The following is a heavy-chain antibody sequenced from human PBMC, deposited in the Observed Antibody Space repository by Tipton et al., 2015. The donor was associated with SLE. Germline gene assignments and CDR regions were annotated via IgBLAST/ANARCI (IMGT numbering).Heavy chain of an antibody. V-gene: IGHV1-18*01. CDR1: GYTFTSYG. D-gene: IGHD3-16*01. J-gene: IGHJ4*02. Sequence: QLVQSGAEVKKPGASVKVSCKASGYTFTSYGISWVRQAPGQGREWMGWISAYNGNTNYAQKLQGRVTMTTDTSTRTAYMELRSLSSYDTAVYYCATDVGGYDYTWGGCCGWGQGTLVTVPS. CDR3: ATDVGGYDYTWGGCCG. CDR2: ISAYNGNT.